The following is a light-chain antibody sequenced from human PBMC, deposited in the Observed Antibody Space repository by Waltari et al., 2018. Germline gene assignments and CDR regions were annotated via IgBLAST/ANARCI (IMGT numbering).Light chain of an antibody. CDR2: KDD. CDR1: RSNIGTHY. V-gene: IGLV1-47*01. Sequence: HSVLTQPPSASGTPGQRVTISCSGSRSNIGTHYVNWYQQLPGTAPKLLMYKDDQRPSGVPARFSGSKSGTSASLAISGLRSEDEADYYCATWDDGLSGVFGGGTKLTVL. CDR3: ATWDDGLSGV. J-gene: IGLJ2*01.